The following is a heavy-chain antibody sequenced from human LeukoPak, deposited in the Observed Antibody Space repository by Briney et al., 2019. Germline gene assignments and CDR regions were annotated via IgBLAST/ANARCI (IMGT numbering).Heavy chain of an antibody. CDR2: ISSSGSTI. J-gene: IGHJ4*02. CDR3: ARDPSGAYFDY. D-gene: IGHD3-10*01. Sequence: GGSLRLSCAASGFTFSSYEMNWVRQAPGKGLEWVSYISSSGSTIYCADSVKGRFTISRDNAKNSLYLQMNSLRAEDTAVYYCARDPSGAYFDYWGQGTLVTVSS. V-gene: IGHV3-48*03. CDR1: GFTFSSYE.